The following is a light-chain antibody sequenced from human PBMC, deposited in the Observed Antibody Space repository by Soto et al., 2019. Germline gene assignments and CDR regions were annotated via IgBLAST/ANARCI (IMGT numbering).Light chain of an antibody. Sequence: NFMLTQPHSVSESPGKTVIISCTRSSGSIASNYVQWYQQRPGSSPTTVIYEDNQRPSGVPDRFSGSIDSSSNSAPLTISGLETADEADYYCQSYDATNQVFGGGTKLTVL. CDR2: EDN. CDR3: QSYDATNQV. V-gene: IGLV6-57*01. CDR1: SGSIASNY. J-gene: IGLJ3*02.